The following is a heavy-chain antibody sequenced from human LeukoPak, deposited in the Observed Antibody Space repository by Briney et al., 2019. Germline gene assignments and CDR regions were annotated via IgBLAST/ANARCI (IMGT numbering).Heavy chain of an antibody. CDR2: ISGSGGST. CDR1: GFTFSSYA. J-gene: IGHJ4*02. Sequence: GGSLRLSCAASGFTFSSYAMSWVRQAPGKGLEWVSAISGSGGSTYYADSVTGRFTISRDTAKNSLYLQMNSLRDDDTAVYYCAKGTIFGVVSDYWGQGTLVTVSS. V-gene: IGHV3-23*01. CDR3: AKGTIFGVVSDY. D-gene: IGHD3-3*01.